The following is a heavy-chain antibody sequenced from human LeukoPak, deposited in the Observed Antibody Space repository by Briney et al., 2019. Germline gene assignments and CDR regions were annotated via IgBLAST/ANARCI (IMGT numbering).Heavy chain of an antibody. V-gene: IGHV4-31*03. CDR3: ASGAYYDFWSGYQAVDN. CDR1: GGSISSGGYY. D-gene: IGHD3-3*01. CDR2: IYYSGST. Sequence: SETLSLTCTVSGGSISSGGYYWSWIRQHPGKGLEWIVYIYYSGSTYYNPSLKSRVTISVDTSKNQFSLKLSSVTAADTAVYYCASGAYYDFWSGYQAVDNWGQGTLVTVSS. J-gene: IGHJ4*02.